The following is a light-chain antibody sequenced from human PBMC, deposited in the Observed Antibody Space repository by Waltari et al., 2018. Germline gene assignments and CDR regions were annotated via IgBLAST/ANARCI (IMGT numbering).Light chain of an antibody. V-gene: IGKV3-11*01. CDR3: QQRINWPLT. CDR1: QTVGTY. Sequence: EIVLTQSPATLSLSPGERATLSCRTSQTVGTYLIWYQQKPGQAPRVLIYDASNRATGIPARFSGSGSGTDFTLTISSLEPGDFAVYYCQQRINWPLTFGQGTKVEI. CDR2: DAS. J-gene: IGKJ1*01.